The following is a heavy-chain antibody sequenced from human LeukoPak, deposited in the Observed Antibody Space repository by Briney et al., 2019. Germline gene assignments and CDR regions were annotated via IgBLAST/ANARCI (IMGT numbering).Heavy chain of an antibody. CDR1: GYTFTSYY. J-gene: IGHJ3*02. CDR3: ARLYSSGHGVGDAFDI. Sequence: ASVKVSCKASGYTFTSYYMHWVRQAPGQGLEWMGIINPSGGSTSYAQKFQGRVTMTRDTSTSTVYMELSSLRSEDTAVYYCARLYSSGHGVGDAFDIWGQGTMVTVSS. D-gene: IGHD6-19*01. CDR2: INPSGGST. V-gene: IGHV1-46*01.